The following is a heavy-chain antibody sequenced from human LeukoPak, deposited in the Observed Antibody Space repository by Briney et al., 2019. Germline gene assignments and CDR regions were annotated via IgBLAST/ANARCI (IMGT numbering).Heavy chain of an antibody. D-gene: IGHD5-24*01. CDR2: INSDGSST. CDR3: ARVEGQDGYWTDY. V-gene: IGHV3-74*01. J-gene: IGHJ4*02. Sequence: GGSLRLSCAASGFIFSNYWMHWVRQVPGKGLVWVSRINSDGSSTSYADSVKGRFTISRDNAKNTLYLQMNSLRAEDTAVYYCARVEGQDGYWTDYWGQGTLVTVSS. CDR1: GFIFSNYW.